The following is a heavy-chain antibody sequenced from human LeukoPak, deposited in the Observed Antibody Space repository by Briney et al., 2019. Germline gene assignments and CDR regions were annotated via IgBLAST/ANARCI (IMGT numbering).Heavy chain of an antibody. D-gene: IGHD3-3*01. CDR3: ARTYDFGIGPPGDAFDN. CDR1: GFTFTMFS. V-gene: IGHV3-48*01. J-gene: IGHJ3*02. Sequence: HPGGSLRLSCAASGFTFTMFSMNWLRQAPGKGLEWIAFIRGRSDTTYYADSVQGRFTIPRDNAEDSVYLQMNSLRVEDTAVYYCARTYDFGIGPPGDAFDNWGQGTLVTVFS. CDR2: IRGRSDTT.